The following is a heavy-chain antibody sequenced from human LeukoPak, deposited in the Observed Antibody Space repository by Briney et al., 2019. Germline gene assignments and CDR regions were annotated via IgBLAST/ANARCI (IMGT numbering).Heavy chain of an antibody. J-gene: IGHJ4*02. CDR3: ARDYYDSSGAISFDY. CDR1: GYTFTSYA. D-gene: IGHD3-22*01. V-gene: IGHV1-3*01. Sequence: ASVKVSCKASGYTFTSYAMHWLRQAPGQRLEWMGWINAGNGNTKYSQKFQGRVTVTRDTSASTAYMELSSLRSEDTAVYYCARDYYDSSGAISFDYWGQGTLVTVSS. CDR2: INAGNGNT.